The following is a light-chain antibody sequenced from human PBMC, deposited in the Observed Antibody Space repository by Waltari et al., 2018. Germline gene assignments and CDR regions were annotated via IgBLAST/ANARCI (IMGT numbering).Light chain of an antibody. Sequence: DVGAYNYVYWYQQHPGKPPKLIIYDVTARPSGVSYRFTGSKSGDTASLTISGLQAEDEADYYCSSYTTTTTVIFGGGTKLTVL. V-gene: IGLV2-14*03. CDR3: SSYTTTTTVI. J-gene: IGLJ2*01. CDR2: DVT. CDR1: DVGAYNY.